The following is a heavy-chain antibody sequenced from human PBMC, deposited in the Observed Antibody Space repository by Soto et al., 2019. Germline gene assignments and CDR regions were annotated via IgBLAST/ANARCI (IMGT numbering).Heavy chain of an antibody. CDR3: ASVSNSGLDS. V-gene: IGHV3-48*04. Sequence: EVQLVESGGGLVQPGGSLRLSCAASGFTFSSYNMNWVRQAPGKGLEWVSYISSFSSSIYYADSVKGRFTISRDNAENSLYLQMNSLRAEDTAVYYGASVSNSGLDSWGQGTLVTVSS. CDR1: GFTFSSYN. CDR2: ISSFSSSI. J-gene: IGHJ4*02. D-gene: IGHD4-4*01.